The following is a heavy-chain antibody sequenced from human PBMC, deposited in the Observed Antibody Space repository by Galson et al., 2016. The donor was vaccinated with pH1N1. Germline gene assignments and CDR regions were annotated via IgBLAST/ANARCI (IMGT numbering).Heavy chain of an antibody. Sequence: TLSLTCTVSGGSISSGGYYWNWIRQHPGKGLEWIGYIYYSGSTYYNPSLKSRVTISVDTSKNQFSLELSSVTAADTAVYYCAMVPRGEFLYYMDVWGKGTTVTVSS. CDR2: IYYSGST. J-gene: IGHJ6*03. CDR1: GGSISSGGYY. CDR3: AMVPRGEFLYYMDV. D-gene: IGHD3-16*01. V-gene: IGHV4-31*03.